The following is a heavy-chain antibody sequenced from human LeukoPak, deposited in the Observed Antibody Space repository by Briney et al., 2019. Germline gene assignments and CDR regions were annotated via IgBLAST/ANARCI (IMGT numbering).Heavy chain of an antibody. Sequence: GTSLRLSCVASGFTLSSYKMHWVRQAPGKGLEWVAVISKDGTDKYYADSVQGRLSISRDNSKNTLYLQMNSLRTEDTAVYYCARATTNYCGGDCLGSYWGQGTLVTVSS. V-gene: IGHV3-30*04. CDR2: ISKDGTDK. CDR1: GFTLSSYK. CDR3: ARATTNYCGGDCLGSY. J-gene: IGHJ4*02. D-gene: IGHD2-21*02.